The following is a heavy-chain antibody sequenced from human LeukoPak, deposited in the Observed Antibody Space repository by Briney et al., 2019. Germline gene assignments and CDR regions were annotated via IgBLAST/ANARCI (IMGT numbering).Heavy chain of an antibody. J-gene: IGHJ4*02. Sequence: SETLSLTCAVYGGSFSGYYWSWIRQPPGKGLEWIGEINHSGSTNYIPSLKSRVTISVDTSKNQCPLKLSSVTAADTAVYYCAGAGYCSSTSCSLIDYWGQGTLVTVSS. D-gene: IGHD2-2*01. CDR2: INHSGST. V-gene: IGHV4-34*01. CDR1: GGSFSGYY. CDR3: AGAGYCSSTSCSLIDY.